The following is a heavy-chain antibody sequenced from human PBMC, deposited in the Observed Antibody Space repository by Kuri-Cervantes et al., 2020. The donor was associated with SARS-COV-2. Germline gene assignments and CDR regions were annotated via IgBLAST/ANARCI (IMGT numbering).Heavy chain of an antibody. Sequence: GESLKISCAASGFTVSSNYMSWVRQAPGKGLEWVSSISSSSSYIYYADSVKGRFTISRDNAKNSLYLQMNSLRAEDTAVYYCARDFDRGWHLDYWGQGTLVTVSS. J-gene: IGHJ4*02. CDR1: GFTVSSNY. V-gene: IGHV3-21*01. CDR2: ISSSSSYI. D-gene: IGHD3-9*01. CDR3: ARDFDRGWHLDY.